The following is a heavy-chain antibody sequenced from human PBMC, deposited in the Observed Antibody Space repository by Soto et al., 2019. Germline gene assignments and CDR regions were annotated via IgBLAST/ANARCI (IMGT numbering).Heavy chain of an antibody. CDR2: IIPIFGTA. CDR3: ATSIAARPGYYYYYYGMDV. CDR1: GGAFSSYA. D-gene: IGHD6-6*01. V-gene: IGHV1-69*13. J-gene: IGHJ6*02. Sequence: SVKFSCKASGGAFSSYAISWVRQAPGQGLEWMGGIIPIFGTANYAQKFQGRVTITADESTSTAYMELSSLRSEDTAVYYCATSIAARPGYYYYYYGMDVWGQGTTVTVSS.